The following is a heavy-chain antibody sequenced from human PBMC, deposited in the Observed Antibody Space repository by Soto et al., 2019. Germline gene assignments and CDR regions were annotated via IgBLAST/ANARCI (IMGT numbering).Heavy chain of an antibody. V-gene: IGHV4-59*01. D-gene: IGHD3-22*01. J-gene: IGHJ4*02. CDR1: GGSINSYY. CDR3: ARDSRGYYYGIFDY. Sequence: SETLSLTCTVSGGSINSYYWSWIRQPPGKGLEWIGYIYYSGSTNYNPSLKSRVTISVDTSKNQFSLKLSSVTAADTAVYYCARDSRGYYYGIFDYWGQGTLVTVSS. CDR2: IYYSGST.